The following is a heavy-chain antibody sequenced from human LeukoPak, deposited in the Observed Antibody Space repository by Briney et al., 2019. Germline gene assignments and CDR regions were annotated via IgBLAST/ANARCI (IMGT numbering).Heavy chain of an antibody. Sequence: SETLSLSCSVSSGSRSSDYWTWVRQPPGKGLEWIGYIHDTGSTNYNPSLKSRVTISLDPSTSQFSLEVSSVTAADTATYYCAREGSTWVDLDYWGQGILVTVSS. CDR1: SGSRSSDY. J-gene: IGHJ4*02. V-gene: IGHV4-59*01. CDR2: IHDTGST. D-gene: IGHD1-26*01. CDR3: AREGSTWVDLDY.